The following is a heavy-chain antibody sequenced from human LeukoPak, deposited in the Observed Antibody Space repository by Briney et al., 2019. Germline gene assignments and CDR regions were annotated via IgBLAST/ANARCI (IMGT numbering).Heavy chain of an antibody. CDR1: GFTFSSYW. V-gene: IGHV3-74*01. D-gene: IGHD2-15*01. CDR3: ARDWGGGYCSGGSCYSDPFDY. CDR2: INGDGT. Sequence: GGSLRLSCAASGFTFSSYWMHWVRQAPGKGLVWVSRINGDGTTYADSVKGRFTISRDNAKNSLYLQMNSLRVEDTAVYYCARDWGGGYCSGGSCYSDPFDYWGQGTLVTVSS. J-gene: IGHJ4*02.